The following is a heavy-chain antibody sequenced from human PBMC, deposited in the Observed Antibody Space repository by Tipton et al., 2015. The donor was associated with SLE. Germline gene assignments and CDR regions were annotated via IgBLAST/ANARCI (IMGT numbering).Heavy chain of an antibody. CDR2: ISSSGSTI. Sequence: GSLRLSCAASGFTFSSYGMHWVRQAPGKGLEWVSYISSSGSTIYYADSVKGRFTISRDNAKNSLYLQMNSLRAEDTAVYYCARLGTAAGPYYFYYYYMDVWGRGTTVTVSS. V-gene: IGHV3-48*03. CDR3: ARLGTAAGPYYFYYYYMDV. D-gene: IGHD6-13*01. CDR1: GFTFSSYG. J-gene: IGHJ6*03.